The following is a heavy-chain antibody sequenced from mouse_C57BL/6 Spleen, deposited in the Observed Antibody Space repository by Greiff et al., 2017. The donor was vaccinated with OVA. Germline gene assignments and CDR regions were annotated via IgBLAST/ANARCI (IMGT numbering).Heavy chain of an antibody. J-gene: IGHJ3*01. CDR2: IDPEDGET. V-gene: IGHV14-2*01. Sequence: VQLQQSGAELVKPGASVKLSCTASGFNIKAYYRPGVKQRTEQGLEWIGRIDPEDGETKYAPKFQGKATITADTSSNTAYLQLSSLTSEDTAVYYCARSRNYGSSPWFAYWGQGTLVTVSA. CDR3: ARSRNYGSSPWFAY. D-gene: IGHD1-1*01. CDR1: GFNIKAYY.